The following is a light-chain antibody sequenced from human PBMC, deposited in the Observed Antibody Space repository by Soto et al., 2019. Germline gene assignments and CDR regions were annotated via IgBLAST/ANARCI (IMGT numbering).Light chain of an antibody. CDR1: QYITSTY. V-gene: IGKV3-20*01. Sequence: EIVLTQSPATLSLSPGERATVSCRASQYITSTYLAWYQQRPGQSPRLLIYGASTRATGVPDRFSGSGSGTEFTLTISRLEPEDIAVYHCQQFAMTPLTFGPGTKVEI. CDR2: GAS. J-gene: IGKJ3*01. CDR3: QQFAMTPLT.